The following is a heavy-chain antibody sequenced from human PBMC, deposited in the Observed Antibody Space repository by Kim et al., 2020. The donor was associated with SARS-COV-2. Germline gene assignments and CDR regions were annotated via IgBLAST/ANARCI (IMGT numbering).Heavy chain of an antibody. Sequence: GESLKISCKASGNNFASFWIGWVRQVPGKGPEWMGVIYASDSKTRYNPSFEGQVTFSVDKSINTAYLQWNNLKASDTAIYFCARRLYGGTWFDPWGQGTLVTVSS. CDR2: IYASDSKT. CDR3: ARRLYGGTWFDP. CDR1: GNNFASFW. J-gene: IGHJ5*02. D-gene: IGHD2-15*01. V-gene: IGHV5-51*01.